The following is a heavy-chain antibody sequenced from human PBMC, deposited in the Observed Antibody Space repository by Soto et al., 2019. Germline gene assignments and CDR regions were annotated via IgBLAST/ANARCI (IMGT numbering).Heavy chain of an antibody. V-gene: IGHV3-9*01. CDR3: EKDIEL. Sequence: SVGSRRLSCASSVCSFYDYSMHLVLQAPGNCVEWVSCISWNIGSIGYADSAKVRFTISIDNAKNSLYLQMKSLRAEDTDLYYCEKDIELWGQGNLVHVSS. J-gene: IGHJ4*02. CDR2: ISWNIGSI. D-gene: IGHD1-7*01. CDR1: VCSFYDYS.